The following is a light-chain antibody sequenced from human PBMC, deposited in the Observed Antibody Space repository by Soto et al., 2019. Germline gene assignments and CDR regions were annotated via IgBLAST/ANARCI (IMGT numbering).Light chain of an antibody. CDR3: SSYTSSSTLV. CDR1: SSDVGGYNY. V-gene: IGLV2-14*01. Sequence: QSLLTQPASVSVSPGQSITRSCTGTSSDVGGYNYVSWYQQHPGKAPKLMIYEVSNRPSGVSNRFSGSKSGNTASLTISGLQAEDEADYYCSSYTSSSTLVFGTGTQVTVL. J-gene: IGLJ1*01. CDR2: EVS.